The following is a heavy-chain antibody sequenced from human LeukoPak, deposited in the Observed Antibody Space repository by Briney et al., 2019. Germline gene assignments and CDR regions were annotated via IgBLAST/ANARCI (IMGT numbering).Heavy chain of an antibody. CDR2: IKEEESEK. Sequence: GGSLRLSCAASGFTFSNYWMSWVRQAPGNGPEWVANIKEEESEKNYVDSVKGRFTISRDSAKNSLYLQMNSLRAEDTAVYYCARVTSGSSYRPFDYWGQGTLVTVSS. D-gene: IGHD3-10*01. CDR3: ARVTSGSSYRPFDY. V-gene: IGHV3-7*01. CDR1: GFTFSNYW. J-gene: IGHJ4*02.